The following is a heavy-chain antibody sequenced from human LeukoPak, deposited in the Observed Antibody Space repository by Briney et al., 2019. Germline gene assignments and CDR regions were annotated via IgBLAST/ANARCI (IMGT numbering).Heavy chain of an antibody. CDR1: GFTFSNYD. Sequence: PGGSLRLSCAASGFTFSNYDMYWVRQAPGKGLEWVAFIDYDGTVKYYEDPVKGRFTISRDNSEHTVYLQMNSLRTEDTAIYYCARKFVDYWGQGTLVTVSS. CDR3: ARKFVDY. CDR2: IDYDGTVK. J-gene: IGHJ4*02. V-gene: IGHV3-30*02. D-gene: IGHD2-21*01.